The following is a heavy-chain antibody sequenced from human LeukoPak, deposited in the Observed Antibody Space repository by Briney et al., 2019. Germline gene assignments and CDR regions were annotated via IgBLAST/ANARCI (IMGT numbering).Heavy chain of an antibody. CDR3: ARVLAGATYYYYYYMDV. Sequence: GGSLRLSCAASGFTFSSYSMNWVRQAPGKGLEWVSSISGSSSYIYYADSVKGRFTISRDNAKNSLYLQMNSLRAEDTAVYYCARVLAGATYYYYYYMDVWGKGTTVTVSS. J-gene: IGHJ6*03. D-gene: IGHD1-26*01. CDR2: ISGSSSYI. CDR1: GFTFSSYS. V-gene: IGHV3-21*01.